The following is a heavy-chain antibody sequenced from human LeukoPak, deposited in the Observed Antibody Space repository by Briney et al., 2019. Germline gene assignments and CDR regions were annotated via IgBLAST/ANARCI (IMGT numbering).Heavy chain of an antibody. CDR3: ARDDLARYYDSSGYFD. CDR1: GFTVSSNY. J-gene: IGHJ4*02. V-gene: IGHV3-53*01. D-gene: IGHD3-22*01. CDR2: IYSGGST. Sequence: GGSLRLSCAASGFTVSSNYMSWVRQAPGKGLEWVSVIYSGGSTYYADSVKGRFTISRDNSKNTLYLQMNSLRAEDTAVYYCARDDLARYYDSSGYFDWGQGTLVTVSS.